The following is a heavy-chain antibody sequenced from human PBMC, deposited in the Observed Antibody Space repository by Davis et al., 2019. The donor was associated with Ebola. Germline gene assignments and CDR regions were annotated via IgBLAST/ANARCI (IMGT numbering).Heavy chain of an antibody. CDR2: ITGRGGSI. Sequence: GESLKISCAASGFIFRNYAMRWDRQAPGTGLEWVAAITGRGGSIFYADFVKGRFTISRDNSKNTLFLQMNSLRAEDTAVYSCAKSSKDYNILTGLFDSWGQGTLVTVSS. J-gene: IGHJ5*01. V-gene: IGHV3-23*01. D-gene: IGHD3-9*01. CDR3: AKSSKDYNILTGLFDS. CDR1: GFIFRNYA.